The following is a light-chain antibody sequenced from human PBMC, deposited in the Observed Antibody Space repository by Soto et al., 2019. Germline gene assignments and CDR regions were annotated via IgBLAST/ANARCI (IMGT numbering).Light chain of an antibody. V-gene: IGLV2-8*01. J-gene: IGLJ1*01. CDR1: SSDVGGYNY. CDR3: SSYAGSNIYV. Sequence: QSVLTQPASVSGSPGQSITISCTGTSSDVGGYNYVSWYQQHPGKAPKLILYGVTQRPSGVPDRFSGSKSGNTASLTVSGLQADDEGDYYCSSYAGSNIYVFGTGTKVTVL. CDR2: GVT.